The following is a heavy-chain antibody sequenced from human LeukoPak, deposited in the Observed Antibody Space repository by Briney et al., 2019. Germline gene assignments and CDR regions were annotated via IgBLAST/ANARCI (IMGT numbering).Heavy chain of an antibody. CDR1: GYSFTVYY. V-gene: IGHV1-2*06. D-gene: IGHD3-16*01. CDR2: INPNTGVT. CDR3: ARVRYRLAETYIDY. Sequence: ASVKVSCKASGYSFTVYYIHWVRQAPGQGLEWMGRINPNTGVTDYAQKFQGRVTVTRDTSIGTVSMDLRLRSDDTAVYYCARVRYRLAETYIDYWGQGTLVTVSS. J-gene: IGHJ4*02.